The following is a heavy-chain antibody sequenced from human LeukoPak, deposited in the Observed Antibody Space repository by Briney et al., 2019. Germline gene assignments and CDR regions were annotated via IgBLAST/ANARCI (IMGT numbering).Heavy chain of an antibody. J-gene: IGHJ6*02. V-gene: IGHV1-3*01. CDR1: GYTFTSYA. Sequence: ASVKDSCKASGYTFTSYAMHWVRQAPGQRLEWMGWINAGNGNTKYSQKFQGRVTITRDTSASTAYMELSSLRSEDTAVYYCAGVRTDYYYYGMDVWGQGTTVTVSS. D-gene: IGHD4-17*01. CDR2: INAGNGNT. CDR3: AGVRTDYYYYGMDV.